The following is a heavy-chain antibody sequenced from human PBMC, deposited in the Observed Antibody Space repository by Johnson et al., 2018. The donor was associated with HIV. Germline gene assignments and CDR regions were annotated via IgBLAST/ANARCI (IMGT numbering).Heavy chain of an antibody. D-gene: IGHD3-10*01. CDR1: GFTFSSYW. Sequence: VQLVESGGGLVQPGRSLRLSCAASGFTFSSYWMSWVRQAPGKGLEWVANIKQDGSEKYFMDSVKGRFTISRDNAKNSLYLQMSSLRAEDTAVYYCARVLKSLLGFGESQYDAFDIWGQGTMVTVSS. CDR2: IKQDGSEK. CDR3: ARVLKSLLGFGESQYDAFDI. V-gene: IGHV3-7*01. J-gene: IGHJ3*02.